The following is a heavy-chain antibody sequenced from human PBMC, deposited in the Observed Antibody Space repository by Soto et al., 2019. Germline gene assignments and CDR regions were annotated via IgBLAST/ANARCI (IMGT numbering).Heavy chain of an antibody. D-gene: IGHD6-6*01. V-gene: IGHV4-59*02. CDR1: GASVSDGY. CDR3: AAPPRY. CDR2: IYNSGNT. Sequence: SETLSLTCTVSGASVSDGYWSWIRQPPGKGLEWIGFIYNSGNTNYNPSLRSRVTISVDTSKNQFSLKLTSVTAADTAVYYCAAPPRYWGQGTLVTVSS. J-gene: IGHJ4*02.